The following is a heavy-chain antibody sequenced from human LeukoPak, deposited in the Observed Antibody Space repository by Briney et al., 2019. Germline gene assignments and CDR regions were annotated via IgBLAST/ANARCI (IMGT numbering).Heavy chain of an antibody. Sequence: PGRSLRLSCAASGFTFSSYGMHWVRQAPGKGLEWVAVISYDGSNKYYADSVKGRFTISRDNSKNTLYLQMNSLRAEDTAVYYCAKDRRRLGEFFDYWGQGTLVTVS. V-gene: IGHV3-30*18. D-gene: IGHD3-10*01. CDR3: AKDRRRLGEFFDY. CDR2: ISYDGSNK. CDR1: GFTFSSYG. J-gene: IGHJ4*02.